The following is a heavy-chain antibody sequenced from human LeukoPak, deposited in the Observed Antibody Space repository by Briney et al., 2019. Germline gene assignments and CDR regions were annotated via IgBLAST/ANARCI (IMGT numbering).Heavy chain of an antibody. CDR2: IIPIFGTA. J-gene: IGHJ6*03. Sequence: SVKVSCKASGYTFTSYGISWVRQAPGQGLEWMGGIIPIFGTANYAQKFQGRVTITADESTSTAYMELSSLRSEDTAVYYCARVPVSGLYCMDVWGKGTTVTISS. CDR3: ARVPVSGLYCMDV. D-gene: IGHD2-8*01. V-gene: IGHV1-69*13. CDR1: GYTFTSYG.